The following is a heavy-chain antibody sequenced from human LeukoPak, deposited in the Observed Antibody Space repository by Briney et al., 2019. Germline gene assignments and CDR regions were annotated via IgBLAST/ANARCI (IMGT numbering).Heavy chain of an antibody. CDR1: GYAFTSYY. J-gene: IGHJ4*01. D-gene: IGHD1-1*01. CDR3: ARGTTDAY. V-gene: IGHV1-46*01. CDR2: INPSGGST. Sequence: ASVKVSCKASGYAFTSYYIDWVRQAPGQGLEWMGVINPSGGSTRYAQKFQGRVTMTGDPSTRTVYMELSSLTSDDTAVYYCARGTTDAYWGQGTPVPVSS.